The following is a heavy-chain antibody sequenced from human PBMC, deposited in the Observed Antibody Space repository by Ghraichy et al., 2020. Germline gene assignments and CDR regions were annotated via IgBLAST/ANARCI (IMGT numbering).Heavy chain of an antibody. J-gene: IGHJ4*02. CDR2: ISSISTYI. CDR1: GFTFSSYS. Sequence: GSLRLSCAASGFTFSSYSMNWVRQAPGTGLEWVSSISSISTYIYYADSVKGRFTISRDNAKKSLYLQMNSLRAEDTAVYYCARELYCSSTSCPLGYWGQGTLVTVSS. CDR3: ARELYCSSTSCPLGY. D-gene: IGHD2-2*01. V-gene: IGHV3-21*01.